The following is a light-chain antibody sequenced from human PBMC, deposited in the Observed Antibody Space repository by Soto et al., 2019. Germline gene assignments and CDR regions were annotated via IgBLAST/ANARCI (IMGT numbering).Light chain of an antibody. CDR2: GAS. CDR1: QIIGSTY. Sequence: PGERATLSCRASQIIGSTYLGWYQQKPGQAPRLLIYGASSRATGIPDRFSGSGSGTDFTLTISRLEPEDFAVYYCQHYGTSLYTFGQGTKLEIK. CDR3: QHYGTSLYT. J-gene: IGKJ2*01. V-gene: IGKV3-20*01.